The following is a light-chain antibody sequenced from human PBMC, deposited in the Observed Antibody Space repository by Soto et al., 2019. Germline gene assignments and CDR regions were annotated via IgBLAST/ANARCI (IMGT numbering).Light chain of an antibody. Sequence: EIELTQSPATLSLSTGERATLPCRASQSVSSYLAWYQQKPGQAPRLLIYEASNRATGVPARFSGSGSGTEFTLTISGLQPEDFALYYCQQYNNWPRSFGQGTKVDIK. CDR3: QQYNNWPRS. CDR2: EAS. CDR1: QSVSSY. V-gene: IGKV3-11*01. J-gene: IGKJ1*01.